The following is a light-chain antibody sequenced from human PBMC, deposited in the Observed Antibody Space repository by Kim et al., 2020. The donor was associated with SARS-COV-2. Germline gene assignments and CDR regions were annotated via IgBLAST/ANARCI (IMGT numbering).Light chain of an antibody. CDR1: SGHTSAA. Sequence: QLVLTQSPSAAASLGTSVKLTCTLSSGHTSAAIAWHQQQPKRGPRYLMKVNGDGSHIKGDGIPDRFSGSASGAERYLTISSLQSEDEADYYCQTWGTGIRVFGGGTQLTVL. CDR2: VNGDGSH. V-gene: IGLV4-69*01. CDR3: QTWGTGIRV. J-gene: IGLJ3*02.